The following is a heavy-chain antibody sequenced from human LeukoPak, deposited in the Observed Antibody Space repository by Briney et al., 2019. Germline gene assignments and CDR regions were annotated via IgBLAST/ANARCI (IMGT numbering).Heavy chain of an antibody. CDR3: ARARNSIPSYYMDV. CDR2: INWNGGST. V-gene: IGHV3-20*01. J-gene: IGHJ6*03. D-gene: IGHD4-23*01. CDR1: GFTFDDYG. Sequence: PGGSLRLSCAASGFTFDDYGMSWVRQAPGKGLEWVSGINWNGGSTGYADSVKGRFTISRDNAKNSLYLQMNSLRAEDTALYHCARARNSIPSYYMDVWGKGTTVTVSS.